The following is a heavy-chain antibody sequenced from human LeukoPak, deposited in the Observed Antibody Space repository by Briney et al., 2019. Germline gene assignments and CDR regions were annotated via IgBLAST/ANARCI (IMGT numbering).Heavy chain of an antibody. CDR1: GGSIISSSYY. V-gene: IGHV4-61*05. CDR2: IYTSGST. Sequence: SETLSLTCTVSGGSIISSSYYWGWIRQPPGKGLEWIGYIYTSGSTNYNPSLKSRVTISVDTSKNQFSLKLSSETAADTAVYYCARLGLTGDTGHTYYMDVWGKGTTVTVSS. CDR3: ARLGLTGDTGHTYYMDV. D-gene: IGHD1-1*01. J-gene: IGHJ6*03.